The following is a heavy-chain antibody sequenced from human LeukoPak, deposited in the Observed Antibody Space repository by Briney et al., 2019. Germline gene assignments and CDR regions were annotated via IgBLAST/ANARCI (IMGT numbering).Heavy chain of an antibody. CDR3: ARSPAAAVVRFDF. CDR2: ISAYNGNT. J-gene: IGHJ4*02. Sequence: ASVKVSCKASGYTFTSYGISWVRQAPGQGLEWMGWISAYNGNTNYAQKLQGRVTMTTDTSTSTAYVELRSLRSDDTAVYFCARSPAAAVVRFDFWGQGTLVTVSS. D-gene: IGHD6-13*01. V-gene: IGHV1-18*01. CDR1: GYTFTSYG.